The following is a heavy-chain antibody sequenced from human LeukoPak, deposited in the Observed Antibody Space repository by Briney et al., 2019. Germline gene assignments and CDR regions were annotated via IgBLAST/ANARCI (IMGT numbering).Heavy chain of an antibody. CDR3: TRPKWGLHYFDY. CDR2: FSHDGSST. CDR1: GFTVSNSG. V-gene: IGHV3-30-3*01. Sequence: PGGSLRLSCAASGFTVSNSGIHWVRQAPGKGLGWVAVFSHDGSSTYYADSVKGRFTISRDNSKNTLHLQMNSLRADDTAVYYCTRPKWGLHYFDYWGQGALVTVSS. J-gene: IGHJ4*02. D-gene: IGHD2-8*01.